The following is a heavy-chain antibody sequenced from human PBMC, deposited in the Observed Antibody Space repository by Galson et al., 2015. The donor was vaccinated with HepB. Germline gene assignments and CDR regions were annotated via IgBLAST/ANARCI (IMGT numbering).Heavy chain of an antibody. D-gene: IGHD3-22*01. CDR2: ISYDGSNK. V-gene: IGHV3-30*18. CDR1: GFTFSSYG. Sequence: SLRLSCAASGFTFSSYGMHWVRQAPGKGLEWVAVISYDGSNKYYADSVKGRFTISRDNSKNTLYLQMNSLRAEDTAVYFCAKDFTGSSGYYYDFDYWGQGTLVTVSS. J-gene: IGHJ4*02. CDR3: AKDFTGSSGYYYDFDY.